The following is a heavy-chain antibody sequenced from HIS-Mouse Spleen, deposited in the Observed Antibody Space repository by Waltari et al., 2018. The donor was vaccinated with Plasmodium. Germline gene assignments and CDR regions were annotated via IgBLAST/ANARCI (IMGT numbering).Heavy chain of an antibody. J-gene: IGHJ4*02. Sequence: QVQLVESGGGVVQPGRSLRLSCAGAGFTFISYGMHWVRQAPGKGLEWVAVIWYDGSNKYYADSVKGRFTISRDNSKNTLYLQMNSLRAEDTAVYYCAKDLIAVAGIDYWGQGTLVTVSS. CDR1: GFTFISYG. CDR2: IWYDGSNK. D-gene: IGHD6-19*01. CDR3: AKDLIAVAGIDY. V-gene: IGHV3-33*06.